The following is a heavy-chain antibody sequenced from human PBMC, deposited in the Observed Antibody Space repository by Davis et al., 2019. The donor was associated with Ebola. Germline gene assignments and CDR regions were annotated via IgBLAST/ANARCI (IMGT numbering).Heavy chain of an antibody. CDR2: INHSGST. D-gene: IGHD3-3*01. CDR1: GFTFSSYA. CDR3: ARNFWGGYQALDYYYGMDV. V-gene: IGHV4-34*01. J-gene: IGHJ6*02. Sequence: GSLRLSCAASGFTFSSYAMSWIRQPPGKGLEWIGEINHSGSTNYNPSPKSRVTIPVDTSKNQFSLKLSSVTTADTAVYYCARNFWGGYQALDYYYGMDVWGQGTTVTVSS.